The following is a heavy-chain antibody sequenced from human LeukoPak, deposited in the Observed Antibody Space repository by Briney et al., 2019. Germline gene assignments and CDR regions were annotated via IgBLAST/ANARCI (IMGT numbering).Heavy chain of an antibody. J-gene: IGHJ6*03. Sequence: SETLSLTCTVSGGSISSYYWSWIRQPAGKGLEWIGRIYTSGSTNYNPSLKSRVTMSVDTSKNQFSLKLSSVTAADTAVYYCARAPVCSSTSCYGYYYYMDVWGKGTTVTVSS. CDR1: GGSISSYY. CDR2: IYTSGST. CDR3: ARAPVCSSTSCYGYYYYMDV. V-gene: IGHV4-4*07. D-gene: IGHD2-2*01.